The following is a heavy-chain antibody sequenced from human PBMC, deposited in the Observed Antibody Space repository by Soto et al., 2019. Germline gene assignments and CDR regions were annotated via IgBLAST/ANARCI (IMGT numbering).Heavy chain of an antibody. CDR3: ARDLRGSPDY. D-gene: IGHD1-26*01. CDR2: INPDGRTT. CDR1: GFTFSTYW. V-gene: IGHV3-74*01. J-gene: IGHJ4*02. Sequence: GGSLRLSCAASGFTFSTYWMNWVRQAPGKGLVWVSLINPDGRTTTYADSVKGRFTISRDNAKNTVYLQMNSLRVDDTAVYYCARDLRGSPDYWGQGTRVTGSS.